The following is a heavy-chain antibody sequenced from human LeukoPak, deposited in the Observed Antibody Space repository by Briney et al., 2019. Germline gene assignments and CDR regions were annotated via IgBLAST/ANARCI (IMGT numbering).Heavy chain of an antibody. CDR2: IKQDGSEK. D-gene: IGHD3-9*01. V-gene: IGHV3-7*01. CDR1: GFTFTTYW. Sequence: GGSLRLSCAASGFTFTTYWMGWVRRAPGKGLEWLANIKQDGSEKYYVDSVKGRFTISRDNAKNSLYLQMNSLRAEDTAVYYCARDRFDILTGYNDAFDIWGQGTMVTVSS. CDR3: ARDRFDILTGYNDAFDI. J-gene: IGHJ3*02.